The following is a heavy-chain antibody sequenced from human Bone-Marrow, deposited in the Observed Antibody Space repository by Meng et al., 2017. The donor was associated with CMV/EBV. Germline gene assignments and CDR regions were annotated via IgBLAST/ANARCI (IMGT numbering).Heavy chain of an antibody. CDR2: INWNSGSI. J-gene: IGHJ3*02. CDR3: SRTLRYPNALDI. CDR1: GFTFDDYA. Sequence: SLKISCAASGFTFDDYAMHWVRQAPGKGLEWVSGINWNSGSIGYADSVKGRFTISRDNAKNSLYLQMNGLRAEDTAVYYCSRTLRYPNALDIWGQGTRVTVSS. V-gene: IGHV3-9*01. D-gene: IGHD1-1*01.